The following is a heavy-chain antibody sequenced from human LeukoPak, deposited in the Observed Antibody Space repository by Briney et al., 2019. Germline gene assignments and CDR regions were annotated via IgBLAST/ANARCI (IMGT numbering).Heavy chain of an antibody. D-gene: IGHD4-17*01. Sequence: GASVKVSCKASGYTFTSYGISWVRQAPGQGLEWMGWISAYNGNTNYAQKLQGRVTMTTDTSTSTAYMELRSLRSDDTAVYYCARDTVGYGDDYYYYYGMDVWGQGTTVTVSS. CDR2: ISAYNGNT. J-gene: IGHJ6*02. CDR1: GYTFTSYG. CDR3: ARDTVGYGDDYYYYYGMDV. V-gene: IGHV1-18*01.